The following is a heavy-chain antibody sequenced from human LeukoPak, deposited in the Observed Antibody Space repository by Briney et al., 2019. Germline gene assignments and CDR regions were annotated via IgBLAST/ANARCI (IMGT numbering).Heavy chain of an antibody. V-gene: IGHV4-31*03. CDR2: IYCSGST. J-gene: IGHJ4*02. Sequence: SQTLSLTCTVSGGSISSGGYYWSWIRQHPGKGLEWIGYIYCSGSTYYNPSLKSRVTISVDTSKNQFSLKLSSVTAADTAVYYCARVADTAMAPFDYWGQGTLVTVSS. CDR1: GGSISSGGYY. D-gene: IGHD5-18*01. CDR3: ARVADTAMAPFDY.